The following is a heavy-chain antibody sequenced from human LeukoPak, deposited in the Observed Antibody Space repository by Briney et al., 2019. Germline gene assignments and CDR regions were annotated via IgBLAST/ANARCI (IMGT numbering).Heavy chain of an antibody. V-gene: IGHV3-30*03. CDR2: ISYDGSNK. D-gene: IGHD3-10*01. Sequence: GGSLRLSCAASGFTFSSYGMHWVRQAPGKGLEWVAVISYDGSNKYYADSVKGRFTISRDNSKNTLYLQMNSLRAEDTAVYYCARGEYYYGSGSSTDYWGQGTLVTVSS. J-gene: IGHJ4*02. CDR3: ARGEYYYGSGSSTDY. CDR1: GFTFSSYG.